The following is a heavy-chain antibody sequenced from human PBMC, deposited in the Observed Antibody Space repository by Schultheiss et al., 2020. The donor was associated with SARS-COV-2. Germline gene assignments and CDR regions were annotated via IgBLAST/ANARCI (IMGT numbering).Heavy chain of an antibody. Sequence: ASVKVSCKASGYTFTDYFMYWVRQAPGQGLEWMGGFDPEDGETIYAQKFQGRVTMTEDTSTDTAYMELSSLRSEDTAVYYCARGLGVLLRYFGWFDPWGQGTLVTVSS. CDR3: ARGLGVLLRYFGWFDP. J-gene: IGHJ5*02. CDR1: GYTFTDYF. CDR2: FDPEDGET. V-gene: IGHV1-24*01. D-gene: IGHD3-9*01.